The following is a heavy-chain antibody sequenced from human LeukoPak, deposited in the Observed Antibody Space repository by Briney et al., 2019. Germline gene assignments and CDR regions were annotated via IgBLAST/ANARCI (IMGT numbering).Heavy chain of an antibody. D-gene: IGHD1-26*01. CDR3: ARGSGSFSGGFDY. J-gene: IGHJ4*02. V-gene: IGHV3-33*01. Sequence: PGRSLRLSCAASGFTFSSYGVHWVRQTPGKGLEWVAVIWSDGTNKYYADSVKGRFTISRDNSKNTLYLQMNSLRAEDTAVYYCARGSGSFSGGFDYWGQGTLVTVSS. CDR2: IWSDGTNK. CDR1: GFTFSSYG.